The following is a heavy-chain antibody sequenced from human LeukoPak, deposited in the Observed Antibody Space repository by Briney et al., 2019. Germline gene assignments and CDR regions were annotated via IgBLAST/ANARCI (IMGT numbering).Heavy chain of an antibody. D-gene: IGHD1-1*01. CDR2: LYSGGDT. CDR3: ARDRSSWNSPYYGMDV. Sequence: GGSLRLSCAASGFTVRSNYMTWVRQAPGKGLEWVSVLYSGGDTDYADSVKGRFTISRDNSKNTLFLQMNSLRAEDTAVYFCARDRSSWNSPYYGMDVWGQGTTVTVSS. CDR1: GFTVRSNY. J-gene: IGHJ6*02. V-gene: IGHV3-66*01.